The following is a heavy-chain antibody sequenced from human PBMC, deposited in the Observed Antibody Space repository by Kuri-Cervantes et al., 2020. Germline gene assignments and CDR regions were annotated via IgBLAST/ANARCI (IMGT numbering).Heavy chain of an antibody. CDR2: INHSGST. V-gene: IGHV4-31*03. CDR3: ARDKYGSGLFGMDV. J-gene: IGHJ6*02. D-gene: IGHD3-10*01. Sequence: LRLSCTVSGGSISSGGYYWSWIRQPPGKGLEWIGEINHSGSTNYNPSLKSRVTISVDTSKNQFSLKLSSVTAADTAAYYCARDKYGSGLFGMDVWGQGTTVTVSS. CDR1: GGSISSGGYY.